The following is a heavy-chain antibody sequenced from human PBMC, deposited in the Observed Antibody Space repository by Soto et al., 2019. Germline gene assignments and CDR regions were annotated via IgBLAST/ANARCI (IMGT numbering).Heavy chain of an antibody. Sequence: EVQVVESGGGLVQPGGSLKLSCAASGFTFSGFAMHWVRQASGRGLEWVVRIRREGDSYGTACAASVRGRFTISKDDSKNTTYLQMSRLKTEDTAVYYCARVMTYNDRSGVDWKGMTVWGKGPTVTVAS. V-gene: IGHV3-73*02. D-gene: IGHD3-22*01. CDR1: GFTFSGFA. J-gene: IGHJ6*03. CDR3: ARVMTYNDRSGVDWKGMTV. CDR2: IRREGDSYGT.